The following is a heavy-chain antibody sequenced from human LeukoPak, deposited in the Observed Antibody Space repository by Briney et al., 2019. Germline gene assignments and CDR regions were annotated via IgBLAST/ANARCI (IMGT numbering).Heavy chain of an antibody. CDR3: AKSGDSSGSLGYYYGMDV. V-gene: IGHV3-23*01. CDR1: GFTFSSYA. D-gene: IGHD3-22*01. Sequence: GGSLRLSCAASGFTFSSYAMRGVRQAPGKGLEWVSAISGSGCSTYYADSVKGRFTISRDNSTNTLYLQMNSLSAEDTAVSYCAKSGDSSGSLGYYYGMDVWGQGTPVTVSS. J-gene: IGHJ6*02. CDR2: ISGSGCST.